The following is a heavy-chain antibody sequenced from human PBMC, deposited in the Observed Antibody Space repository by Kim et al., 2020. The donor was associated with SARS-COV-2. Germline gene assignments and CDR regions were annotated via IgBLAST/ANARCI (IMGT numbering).Heavy chain of an antibody. D-gene: IGHD2-21*02. J-gene: IGHJ6*02. CDR3: ARRGGRLYYYYYYGMDV. V-gene: IGHV3-48*02. Sequence: VKGRFTISRDNAKNALYLQMNSLRDEDTAVYYCARRGGRLYYYYYYGMDVWGQGTTVTVSS.